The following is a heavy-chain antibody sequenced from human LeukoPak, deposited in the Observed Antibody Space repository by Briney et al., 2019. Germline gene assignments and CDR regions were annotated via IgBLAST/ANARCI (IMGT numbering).Heavy chain of an antibody. CDR2: ISSTSTFI. Sequence: GGSLRLSCAASGFAFSSYTINWVRQAPGKGLEWVSSISSTSTFIYYADSAKGRFTISRDNAMNSLYLQMNSLRAEDTAVYYCAKDWASGNYFDYWGQGTLVSVSS. CDR1: GFAFSSYT. V-gene: IGHV3-21*04. CDR3: AKDWASGNYFDY. J-gene: IGHJ4*02. D-gene: IGHD1-14*01.